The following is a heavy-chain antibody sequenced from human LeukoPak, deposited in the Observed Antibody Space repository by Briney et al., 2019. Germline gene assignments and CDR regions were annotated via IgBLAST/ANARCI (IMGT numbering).Heavy chain of an antibody. Sequence: SGGSLRLSCAASGFIVSNNYMSWVRLAPGKGLEWVSTITTSDGNTYYADSVKGRFTVSRDNSKNTLFLQMNSLRAEDTAVYYCAKDGGLWVSAHWGDSWGRGTLVTVSS. D-gene: IGHD7-27*01. CDR2: ITTSDGNT. CDR3: AKDGGLWVSAHWGDS. V-gene: IGHV3-23*01. J-gene: IGHJ4*02. CDR1: GFIVSNNY.